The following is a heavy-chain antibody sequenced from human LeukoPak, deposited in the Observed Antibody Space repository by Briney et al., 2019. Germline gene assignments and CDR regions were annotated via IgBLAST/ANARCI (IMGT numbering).Heavy chain of an antibody. CDR2: INPHSVAT. J-gene: IGHJ5*02. D-gene: IGHD5/OR15-5a*01. Sequence: GASVKVSCKASGYGFSDVYFNWVRQAPGQGLEWMGWINPHSVATNYAQRFQGRVSMDASIDTAYMELSRLTSDDTAVYYCATSSSVTHTREPWGEGTLVTVSS. CDR1: GYGFSDVY. CDR3: ATSSSVTHTREP. V-gene: IGHV1-2*02.